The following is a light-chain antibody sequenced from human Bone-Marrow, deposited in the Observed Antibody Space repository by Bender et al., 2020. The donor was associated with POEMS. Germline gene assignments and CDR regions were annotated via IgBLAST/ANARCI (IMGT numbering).Light chain of an antibody. CDR2: EVS. CDR1: SSDVGSYNL. Sequence: QSALTQPASVSGSPGQSITISCTGTSSDVGSYNLVSWYQQHPGKAPKFIIYEVSKRPSGISNRFSGSKSGNTASLTISGLQAEDEADYYCCSYAGSMTYVFGSGTKVAVL. CDR3: CSYAGSMTYV. J-gene: IGLJ1*01. V-gene: IGLV2-23*02.